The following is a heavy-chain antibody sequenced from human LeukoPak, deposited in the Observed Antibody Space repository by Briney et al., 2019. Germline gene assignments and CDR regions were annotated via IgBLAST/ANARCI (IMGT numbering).Heavy chain of an antibody. CDR3: AKAPYYYDSSGYYTSVY. J-gene: IGHJ4*02. CDR1: GFTFSSYG. Sequence: PGGSLRLSCAASGFTFSSYGMSWVRQAPGKGLEWVAFIRYDGSNKYYADSVKGRFTISRDNSKNTLYLQMNSLRAEDTAVYYCAKAPYYYDSSGYYTSVYWGQGTLVTVSS. D-gene: IGHD3-22*01. V-gene: IGHV3-30*02. CDR2: IRYDGSNK.